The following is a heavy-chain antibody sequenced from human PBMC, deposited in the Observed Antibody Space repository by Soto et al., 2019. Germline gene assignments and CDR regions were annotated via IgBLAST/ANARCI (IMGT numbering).Heavy chain of an antibody. CDR1: GFTFSSYA. Sequence: QVQLVESGGGVVQPGRSLRLSCAASGFTFSSYAMHWVRQAPGKGLEWVAVISYDGSNKYYADSVKGRFTISRDNSKNTLYLQMNCLRVEDTAVDDWARVAGVMATMHVFDYWGQGTLVTVSS. J-gene: IGHJ4*02. D-gene: IGHD3-16*01. CDR3: ARVAGVMATMHVFDY. V-gene: IGHV3-30-3*01. CDR2: ISYDGSNK.